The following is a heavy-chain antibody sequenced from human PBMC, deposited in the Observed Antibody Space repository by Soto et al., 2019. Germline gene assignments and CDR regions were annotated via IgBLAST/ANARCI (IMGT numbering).Heavy chain of an antibody. J-gene: IGHJ4*01. D-gene: IGHD3-10*01. CDR3: ARQDSVWFGDNIDY. V-gene: IGHV4-39*01. Sequence: QLQLQESGPGLVKPSETLSLTCSVSGGSISSSRYYWGWIRQPPGKGLAWIGTIHYSGSTYYNPSLKSRVTISVDMSKNQFSLKLSSVTAADTAVYYCARQDSVWFGDNIDYWGHGTLVTVSS. CDR1: GGSISSSRYY. CDR2: IHYSGST.